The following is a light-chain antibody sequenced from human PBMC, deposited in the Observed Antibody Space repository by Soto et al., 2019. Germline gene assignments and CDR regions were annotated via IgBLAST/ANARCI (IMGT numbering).Light chain of an antibody. Sequence: EFVLTQSPGTLSLSPGERATLSCTASQSVSSFYLGWYQQKPGQAPRLLIYGASNRAAGIPARFSGSGSGTDFTLTINSLEPEDFAVYYCQQRSNWPPITFGQGTRLEIK. CDR1: QSVSSFY. CDR2: GAS. J-gene: IGKJ5*01. CDR3: QQRSNWPPIT. V-gene: IGKV3-11*01.